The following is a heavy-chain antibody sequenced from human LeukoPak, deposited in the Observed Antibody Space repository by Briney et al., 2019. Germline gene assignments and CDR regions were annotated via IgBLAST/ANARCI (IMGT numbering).Heavy chain of an antibody. J-gene: IGHJ4*02. D-gene: IGHD1-26*01. CDR1: GFTFSSYA. CDR3: TTDLVGATTIEIDY. Sequence: PGGSLRLSCAASGFTFSSYAMSWVRQAPGKGLEWVSAISGSGGSTYYADSVKGRFTISRDNSKNTLYLQMNSLKTEDTAVYYCTTDLVGATTIEIDYWGQGTLVTVSS. CDR2: ISGSGGST. V-gene: IGHV3-23*01.